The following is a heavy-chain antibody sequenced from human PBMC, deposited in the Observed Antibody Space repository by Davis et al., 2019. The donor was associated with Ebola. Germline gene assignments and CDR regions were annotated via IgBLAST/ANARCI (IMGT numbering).Heavy chain of an antibody. Sequence: GESLKISCAASGFTFSSYAMHWVRQAPGKGLEWVAVISYDGSNKYYADSVKGRFTISRDNSKNTLYLQMNSLRAEDTAVYYCARDSRMGSSERDFDYWGQGTLVTVSS. CDR1: GFTFSSYA. CDR3: ARDSRMGSSERDFDY. CDR2: ISYDGSNK. V-gene: IGHV3-30-3*01. D-gene: IGHD6-13*01. J-gene: IGHJ4*02.